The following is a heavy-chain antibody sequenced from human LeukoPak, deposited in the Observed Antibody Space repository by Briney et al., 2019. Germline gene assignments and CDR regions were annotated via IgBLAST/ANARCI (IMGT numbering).Heavy chain of an antibody. Sequence: GGSLRLSCAAYGFTFSTYAMSWVRQAPGKGLEWVSAVSDSGGRTYYADSVKGRFTTSRDNSKNSLHLQINSLRAEDTAVYYCATGPTKDAFDLWGQGTRVTVSS. CDR1: GFTFSTYA. V-gene: IGHV3-23*01. CDR3: ATGPTKDAFDL. CDR2: VSDSGGRT. J-gene: IGHJ3*01. D-gene: IGHD2-8*01.